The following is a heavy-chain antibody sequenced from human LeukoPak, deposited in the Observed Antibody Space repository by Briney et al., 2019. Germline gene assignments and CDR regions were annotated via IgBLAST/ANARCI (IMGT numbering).Heavy chain of an antibody. J-gene: IGHJ6*02. CDR3: ARVELPRPFLYYYGMDV. CDR1: GSTFSSYG. CDR2: IRNDGSII. D-gene: IGHD1-26*01. Sequence: GGSLRLSCAASGSTFSSYGMHWIRQAPGKGLEWVAFIRNDGSIIYNADSVKGRFTISRDNSKNTPYLQMNSLRADDTAVYYCARVELPRPFLYYYGMDVWGQGTTVTVSS. V-gene: IGHV3-30*02.